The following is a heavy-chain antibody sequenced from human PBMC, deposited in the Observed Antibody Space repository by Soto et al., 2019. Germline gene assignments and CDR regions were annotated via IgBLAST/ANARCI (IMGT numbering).Heavy chain of an antibody. CDR1: GFTFSSYA. Sequence: PGGSLRLSCAASGFTFSSYAMSWVRQAPGKGLEWVSVIYSGGSTYYADSVKGRFTISRDNSKNTLYLQMNSLRAEDTAVYYCAREKGEYSSSSGIGYYYYGMDVWGQGTTVTVSS. CDR2: IYSGGST. D-gene: IGHD6-6*01. CDR3: AREKGEYSSSSGIGYYYYGMDV. V-gene: IGHV3-66*01. J-gene: IGHJ6*02.